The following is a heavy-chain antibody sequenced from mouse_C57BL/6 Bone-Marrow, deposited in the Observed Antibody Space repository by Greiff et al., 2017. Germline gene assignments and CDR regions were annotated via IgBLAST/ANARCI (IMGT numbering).Heavy chain of an antibody. J-gene: IGHJ2*01. CDR1: GYTFTSYW. Sequence: VQLQQPGAELVMPGASVKLSCKASGYTFTSYWMHWVKQRPGQGLEWIGEIDPSDSYTNYNQKFKGKSTLTVDKSSITAYMQLGSMTSEDSAVYDWAILGERRDYFDYWGQGTTLTVTS. CDR3: AILGERRDYFDY. D-gene: IGHD1-2*01. CDR2: IDPSDSYT. V-gene: IGHV1-69*01.